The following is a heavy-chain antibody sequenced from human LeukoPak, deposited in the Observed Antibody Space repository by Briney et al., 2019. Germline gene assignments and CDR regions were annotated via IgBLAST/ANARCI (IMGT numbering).Heavy chain of an antibody. J-gene: IGHJ4*02. CDR2: IRSKRNNYAT. V-gene: IGHV3-73*01. CDR1: GFTFSDSA. D-gene: IGHD4-17*01. CDR3: TRHRYGDSGGDFDY. Sequence: GGSLRLSCAVSGFTFSDSAIHWVRQASGKGLEWVGHIRSKRNNYATLYAASVTGRFTISRDDSRNTAYLQMNSLQIEVTAVYFCTRHRYGDSGGDFDYWGQGTLVTVSS.